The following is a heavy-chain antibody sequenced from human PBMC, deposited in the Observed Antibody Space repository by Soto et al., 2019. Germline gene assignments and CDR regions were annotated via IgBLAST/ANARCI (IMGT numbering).Heavy chain of an antibody. D-gene: IGHD1-26*01. Sequence: GTSVKVSCKASGYTFTSYYMHWVRQAPGQGLEWMGIINPSGGSTSYAQKFQGRVTMTRDTSTSTVYMELSSLRSEDTAVYYCARPSYATSYTYYYYGMDVWGQGTTVTVSS. CDR1: GYTFTSYY. V-gene: IGHV1-46*01. CDR3: ARPSYATSYTYYYYGMDV. J-gene: IGHJ6*02. CDR2: INPSGGST.